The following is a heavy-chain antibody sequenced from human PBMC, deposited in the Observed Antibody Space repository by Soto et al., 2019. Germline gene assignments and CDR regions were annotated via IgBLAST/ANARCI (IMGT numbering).Heavy chain of an antibody. V-gene: IGHV1-46*01. J-gene: IGHJ4*02. D-gene: IGHD3-9*01. Sequence: ASVKVSWKASGYTFTSYYMHWVRQAPGQGLEWMGIINPSGGSTSYAQKFQGRVTMTRDTSTSTVYMELSSLRSEDTAVYYCARGGRAYDILTGFPDYWGQGTLVTVSS. CDR2: INPSGGST. CDR1: GYTFTSYY. CDR3: ARGGRAYDILTGFPDY.